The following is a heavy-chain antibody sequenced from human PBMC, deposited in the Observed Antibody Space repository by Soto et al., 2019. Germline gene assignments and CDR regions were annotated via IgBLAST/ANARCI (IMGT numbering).Heavy chain of an antibody. V-gene: IGHV6-1*01. CDR1: GNSFSSNTAA. CDR2: TYYRSKWYN. D-gene: IGHD1-26*01. J-gene: IGHJ4*02. CDR3: ARDPPYSNSILDC. Sequence: PSPTLSLTCAISGNSFSSNTAAWNWIRQSPSRGLEWLGRTYYRSKWYNDYAVSVKSRIAINPDTSRNQFSLQLNSVTPEDTAVYYCARDPPYSNSILDCWGQGTLVTVS.